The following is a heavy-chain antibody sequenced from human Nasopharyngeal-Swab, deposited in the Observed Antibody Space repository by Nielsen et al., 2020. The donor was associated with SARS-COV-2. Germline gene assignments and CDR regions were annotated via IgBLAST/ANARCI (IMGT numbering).Heavy chain of an antibody. Sequence: WIRQPPGKGLEWIGYIYYTGSTYCNPSLKSRVTISVDTSKNQFSLKLTSVTAADTAVYYCARHPSSSWSSYGMDVWGQGTTVTVSS. CDR2: IYYTGST. V-gene: IGHV4-31*02. J-gene: IGHJ6*02. CDR3: ARHPSSSWSSYGMDV. D-gene: IGHD6-13*01.